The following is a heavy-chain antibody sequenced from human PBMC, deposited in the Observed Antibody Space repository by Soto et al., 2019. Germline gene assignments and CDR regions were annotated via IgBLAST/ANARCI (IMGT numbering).Heavy chain of an antibody. CDR1: GGTFSSYT. J-gene: IGHJ6*03. CDR3: ARGVAARYYYYYYMDV. Sequence: QVRLVQSGAEVKKPGSSVKVSCKASGGTFSSYTISWVRQAPGQGPEWMGRIIHILGIANYAQKFQGRVTITADKSTSTAYMELSSLRSEDTAVYYCARGVAARYYYYYYMDVWGKGTTVTVSS. V-gene: IGHV1-69*02. CDR2: IIHILGIA. D-gene: IGHD6-6*01.